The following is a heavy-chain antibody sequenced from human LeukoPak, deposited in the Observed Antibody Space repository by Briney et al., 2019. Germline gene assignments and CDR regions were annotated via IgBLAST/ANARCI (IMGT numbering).Heavy chain of an antibody. CDR2: ISYDGSNK. Sequence: GGSLRLSCAASGFTFSSYAMHWVRQAPGKGLEWVAVISYDGSNKYYADSVKGRFTISRDNSKNTLYLQMNSLRAEDTAVYYCASIDYWGQGTLVTVSS. V-gene: IGHV3-30-3*01. J-gene: IGHJ4*02. CDR1: GFTFSSYA. CDR3: ASIDY.